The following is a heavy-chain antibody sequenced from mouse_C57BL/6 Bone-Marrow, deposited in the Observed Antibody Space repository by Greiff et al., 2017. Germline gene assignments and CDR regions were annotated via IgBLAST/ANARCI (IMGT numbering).Heavy chain of an antibody. J-gene: IGHJ4*01. CDR3: ARRPDYYGSSFYARDY. D-gene: IGHD1-1*01. Sequence: EVQRVESGGGLVQPGGSLKLSCAASGFTFSDYGMAWVRQAPRKGPEWVAFISNLAYSIYYADTVTGRFTISRENAKNTLYLEMSSLRSEDTAMYYCARRPDYYGSSFYARDYWGQGTSVTVSS. CDR2: ISNLAYSI. CDR1: GFTFSDYG. V-gene: IGHV5-15*01.